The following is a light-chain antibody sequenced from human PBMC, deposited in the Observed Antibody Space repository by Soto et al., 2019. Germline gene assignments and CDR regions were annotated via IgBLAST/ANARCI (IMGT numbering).Light chain of an antibody. Sequence: TQMTQSPSTLSASVGDSVSITCRASRDIGTWLAWFQQKPGRAPNLLIYRASTLARGVPSRFSGSGSGTELTLTISSLQPDDFATYYCHRHETYPLAFGGGTKVGI. J-gene: IGKJ4*01. V-gene: IGKV1-5*03. CDR3: HRHETYPLA. CDR1: RDIGTW. CDR2: RAS.